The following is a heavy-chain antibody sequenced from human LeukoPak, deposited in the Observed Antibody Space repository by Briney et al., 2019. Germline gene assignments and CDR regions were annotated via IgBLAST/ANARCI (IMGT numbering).Heavy chain of an antibody. Sequence: GGSLRLSCAASGFTFSSYWMHWVRQAPGKGLVWVSRINSDGSSTSYADSVKGRFTISRDDAKNSLYLQMNSLRAEDTALYYCAKAGGSGYYFDAFDIWGQGTMVTVSP. CDR3: AKAGGSGYYFDAFDI. CDR2: INSDGSST. D-gene: IGHD3-22*01. J-gene: IGHJ3*02. CDR1: GFTFSSYW. V-gene: IGHV3-74*01.